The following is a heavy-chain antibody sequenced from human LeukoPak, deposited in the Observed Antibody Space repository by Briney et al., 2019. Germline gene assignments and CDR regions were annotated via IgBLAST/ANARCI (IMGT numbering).Heavy chain of an antibody. J-gene: IGHJ4*02. CDR1: GFTFSSYS. CDR2: ISSSSSYI. D-gene: IGHD6-19*01. V-gene: IGHV3-21*01. CDR3: ARSSGWYGKRYYFDY. Sequence: PGGSLRLSCAASGFTFSSYSMNWVRQAPGKGLEWVSSISSSSSYIYYADSVKGRFTISRDNAKNSLYLQMNSLRAEDTAVYYCARSSGWYGKRYYFDYWGQGILVTVSS.